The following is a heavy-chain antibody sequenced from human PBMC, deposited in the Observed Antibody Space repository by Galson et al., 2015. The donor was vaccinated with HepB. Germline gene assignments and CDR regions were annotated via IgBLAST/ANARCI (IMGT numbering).Heavy chain of an antibody. CDR1: GFSLSTSGVG. V-gene: IGHV2-5*02. CDR3: AHSPPFTDEDDYGDYAYYFDY. D-gene: IGHD4-17*01. Sequence: PALVKPTQTLTLTCTFSGFSLSTSGVGVGWIRQPPGKALEWLALIYWDDDKRYSPSLKSRLTITKDTSKNQVVLTMTNMDPVDTATYYCAHSPPFTDEDDYGDYAYYFDYWGQGTLVTVSS. CDR2: IYWDDDK. J-gene: IGHJ4*02.